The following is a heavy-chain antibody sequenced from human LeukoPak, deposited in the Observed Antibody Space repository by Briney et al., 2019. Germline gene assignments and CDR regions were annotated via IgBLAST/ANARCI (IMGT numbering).Heavy chain of an antibody. CDR3: ARSNMVVAATVDY. J-gene: IGHJ4*02. CDR2: IYYSGST. Sequence: SETLSLTCTVSGGSTSSSDYYWGWIRQPPGKDLEWIGSIYYSGSTYYNPSLKSRVTISVDTSKNQFSLKLSSVTAADTAVYYCARSNMVVAATVDYWGQGTLVTVSS. D-gene: IGHD2-15*01. CDR1: GGSTSSSDYY. V-gene: IGHV4-39*07.